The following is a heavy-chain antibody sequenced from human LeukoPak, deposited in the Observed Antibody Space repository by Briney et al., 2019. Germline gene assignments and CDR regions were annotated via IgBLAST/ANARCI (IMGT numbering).Heavy chain of an antibody. CDR2: IYYSGST. Sequence: SETLSLTCTVSGGSISSYYWSWIRQPPGKGLGWIGYIYYSGSTNYNPSLKSRVTISVDTSKNQFSLKLSSVTAADTAVYYCARTGRRTYYFDYWGQGTLVTVSS. V-gene: IGHV4-59*01. CDR3: ARTGRRTYYFDY. CDR1: GGSISSYY. J-gene: IGHJ4*02. D-gene: IGHD1-14*01.